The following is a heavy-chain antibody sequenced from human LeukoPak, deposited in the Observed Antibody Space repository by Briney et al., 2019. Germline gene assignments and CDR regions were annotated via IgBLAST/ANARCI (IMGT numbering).Heavy chain of an antibody. CDR2: IYYSGST. Sequence: SQTLSLTCTVSGGSISSGDYYWSWIRQPPGKGLEWIRYIYYSGSTYYNPSLKSRVTISVDTSKNQFSLKLSSVTAADTAVYYCARVVLRLGELSFDYWGQGTLVTVSS. V-gene: IGHV4-30-4*01. CDR1: GGSISSGDYY. J-gene: IGHJ4*02. CDR3: ARVVLRLGELSFDY. D-gene: IGHD3-16*02.